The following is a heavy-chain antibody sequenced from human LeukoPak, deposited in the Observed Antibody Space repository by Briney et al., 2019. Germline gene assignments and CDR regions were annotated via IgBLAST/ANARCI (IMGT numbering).Heavy chain of an antibody. Sequence: PSETLSFTCAVYGGSFSGYYWSWIRQPPGKGLEWIGEINHSGSTNYNPSLKSRVTISVDTSKNQFSLKLSSVTAADTAVYYCARGESSKNSSSWYYFDYWGQGTLVTVSS. CDR1: GGSFSGYY. CDR3: ARGESSKNSSSWYYFDY. V-gene: IGHV4-34*01. J-gene: IGHJ4*02. D-gene: IGHD6-13*01. CDR2: INHSGST.